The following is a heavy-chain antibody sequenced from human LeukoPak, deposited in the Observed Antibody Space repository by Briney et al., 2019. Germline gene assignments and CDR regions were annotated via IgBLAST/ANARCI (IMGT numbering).Heavy chain of an antibody. V-gene: IGHV4-38-2*02. J-gene: IGHJ2*01. CDR2: IYHSGST. D-gene: IGHD2-15*01. Sequence: ASETLSLTCTVSGGSISSYYWGWIRQPPGKGLEWIGSIYHSGSTYYNPSLKSRVTISVDASKNQFSLKLSSVTAADTAVYYCARDPTMLYCSGGSCYGNNWYFDLWGRGTLVTVSS. CDR1: GGSISSYY. CDR3: ARDPTMLYCSGGSCYGNNWYFDL.